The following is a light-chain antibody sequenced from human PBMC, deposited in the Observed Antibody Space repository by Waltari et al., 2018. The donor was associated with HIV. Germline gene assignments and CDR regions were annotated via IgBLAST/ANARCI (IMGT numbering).Light chain of an antibody. CDR2: DAS. V-gene: IGKV1-39*01. Sequence: DIQMTQSPSSLSASVDDTATITCRATAIINTYVTWYQQKPGKAPKLLIYDASTLETGIPSRFTGGGYATFFTLTINNLQSEDVATYYCQQSYSAPLTFGGGTTLEIK. CDR3: QQSYSAPLT. J-gene: IGKJ4*01. CDR1: AIINTY.